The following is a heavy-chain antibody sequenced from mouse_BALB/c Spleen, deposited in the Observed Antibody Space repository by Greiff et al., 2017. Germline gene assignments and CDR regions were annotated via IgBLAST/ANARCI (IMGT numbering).Heavy chain of an antibody. Sequence: EVQLQQSGPGLVKPSQSLSLTCTVTGYSITSDYAWNWIRQFPGNKLEWMGYISYSGSTSYNPSLKSRISITRDTSKNQFFLQLNSVTTEDTATYYCARRFAYWGQGTLVTVSP. CDR2: ISYSGST. CDR1: GYSITSDYA. CDR3: ARRFAY. V-gene: IGHV3-2*02. J-gene: IGHJ3*01.